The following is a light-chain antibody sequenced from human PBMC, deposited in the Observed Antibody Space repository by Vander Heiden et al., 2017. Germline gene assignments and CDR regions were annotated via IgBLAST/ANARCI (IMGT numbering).Light chain of an antibody. CDR3: QQYYSRFRR. V-gene: IGKV4-1*01. J-gene: IGKJ1*01. Sequence: DIGMTQSPDSLAGSLGERATINCKSSQSVLSSSNNKNYLAWYQQKPGQPPKLLIYWASTRESGVPDRFSGSGSGTDFTLTISSLQAEDVAVYYCQQYYSRFRRFGQGTKVEFK. CDR2: WAS. CDR1: QSVLSSSNNKNY.